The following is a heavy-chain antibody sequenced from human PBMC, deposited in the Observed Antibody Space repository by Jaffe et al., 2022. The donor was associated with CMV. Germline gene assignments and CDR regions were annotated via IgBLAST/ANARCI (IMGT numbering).Heavy chain of an antibody. CDR1: GFTFSSYG. D-gene: IGHD1-26*01. CDR3: ARGRTPARLVGATRRSFPDY. CDR2: IWYDGSNK. V-gene: IGHV3-33*01. J-gene: IGHJ4*02. Sequence: QVQLVESGGGVVQPGRSLRLSCAASGFTFSSYGMHWVRQAPGKGLEWVAVIWYDGSNKYYADSVKGRFTISRDNSKNTLYLQMNSLRAEDTAVYYCARGRTPARLVGATRRSFPDYWGQGTLVTVSS.